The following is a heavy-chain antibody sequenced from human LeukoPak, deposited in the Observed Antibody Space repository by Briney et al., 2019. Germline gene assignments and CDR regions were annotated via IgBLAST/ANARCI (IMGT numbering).Heavy chain of an antibody. CDR1: GFTVSSNY. D-gene: IGHD3-3*01. Sequence: GGSLRLSCAASGFTVSSNYMSWVRQAPGKGLEWVANIKQDGSEKYYVDSVKGRFTISRDNAKNSLCLQMNSLRAEDTAVYYCARDSDVLRFLEWLYDPQLDYWGQGTLVTVSS. J-gene: IGHJ4*02. CDR2: IKQDGSEK. V-gene: IGHV3-7*03. CDR3: ARDSDVLRFLEWLYDPQLDY.